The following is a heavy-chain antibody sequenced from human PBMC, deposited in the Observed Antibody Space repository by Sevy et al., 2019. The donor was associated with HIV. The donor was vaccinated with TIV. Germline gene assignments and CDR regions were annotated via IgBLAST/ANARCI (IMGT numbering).Heavy chain of an antibody. J-gene: IGHJ4*02. D-gene: IGHD3-10*01. CDR2: IGYDGNKI. V-gene: IGHV3-30*02. CDR3: VKDPHYDFFDY. CDR1: GFNFSPYG. Sequence: GGSLRLSCAASGFNFSPYGMHWVRQAPGKGLEWVSFIGYDGNKIFYADSVRDRFTVSRDNSKNTLYLQMNSLSTEDTAVYYCVKDPHYDFFDYWGQGILVTVSS.